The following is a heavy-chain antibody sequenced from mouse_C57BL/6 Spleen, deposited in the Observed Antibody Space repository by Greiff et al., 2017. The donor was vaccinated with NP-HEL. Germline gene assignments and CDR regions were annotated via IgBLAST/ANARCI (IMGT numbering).Heavy chain of an antibody. J-gene: IGHJ2*01. CDR1: GYAFSSYW. Sequence: VQGVESGAELVKPGASVKISCKASGYAFSSYWMNWVKQRPGKGLEWIGQIYPGDGDTNYNGKFKGKATLTADKSSSTAYMQLSSLTSEDSAVYFCARRGDLYYFDYWGQGTTLTVSS. D-gene: IGHD3-3*01. CDR3: ARRGDLYYFDY. V-gene: IGHV1-80*01. CDR2: IYPGDGDT.